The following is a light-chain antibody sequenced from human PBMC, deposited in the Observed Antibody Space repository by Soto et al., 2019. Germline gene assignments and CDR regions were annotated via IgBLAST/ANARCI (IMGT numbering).Light chain of an antibody. CDR2: DVS. V-gene: IGLV2-14*01. J-gene: IGLJ1*01. Sequence: QSVLTQPASVSGSPGQSITISCTGTSSDVVGYIYVSWYQQHPGKAPKFMIYDVSNRPSGVSNRFSGSKSGNTASLTISGLQAEDEADYYCCSYTTSNTRQIVFGTGTKVTVL. CDR1: SSDVVGYIY. CDR3: CSYTTSNTRQIV.